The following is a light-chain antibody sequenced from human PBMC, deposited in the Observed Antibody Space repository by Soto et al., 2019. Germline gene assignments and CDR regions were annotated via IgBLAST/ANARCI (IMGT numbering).Light chain of an antibody. CDR2: DAS. V-gene: IGKV3-11*01. Sequence: EIVLTQSPATLSLSPGERATLSCRASQSVSSYLAWYQQKPGQAPRLLIYDASNRATGIPARFSGSGSGTDFTPTISSLEPEDFAVYYCQQYGRTFGQGTKVDIK. CDR1: QSVSSY. J-gene: IGKJ1*01. CDR3: QQYGRT.